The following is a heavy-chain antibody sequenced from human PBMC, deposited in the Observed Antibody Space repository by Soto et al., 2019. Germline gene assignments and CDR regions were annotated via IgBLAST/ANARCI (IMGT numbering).Heavy chain of an antibody. D-gene: IGHD3-22*01. V-gene: IGHV3-30-3*01. CDR2: ISYDGSNK. Sequence: PGGSLRLSCAASGFTFSSYAMHWVRQAPGKGLEWVAVISYDGSNKYYADSVKGRFTISRDNSKNTLYLQMNSLRAEDTAVYYCARGPYYYDSSGYCVYWGQGTLVTVSS. J-gene: IGHJ4*02. CDR3: ARGPYYYDSSGYCVY. CDR1: GFTFSSYA.